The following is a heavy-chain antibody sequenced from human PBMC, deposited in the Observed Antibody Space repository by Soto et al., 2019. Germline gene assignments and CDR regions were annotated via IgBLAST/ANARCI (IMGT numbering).Heavy chain of an antibody. V-gene: IGHV4-30-4*01. CDR2: IYYSGST. J-gene: IGHJ5*02. CDR1: GGSISSGDYY. CDR3: ARGMRIFVLVTRNCFDP. D-gene: IGHD3-3*01. Sequence: SETLSLTCTVSGGSISSGDYYWSWIRQPPGKSLEWMWYIYYSGSTYYNPSLQSRVTISVDTSKNQVSLKLSSVTSADTAAYYCARGMRIFVLVTRNCFDPWAQGTQVT.